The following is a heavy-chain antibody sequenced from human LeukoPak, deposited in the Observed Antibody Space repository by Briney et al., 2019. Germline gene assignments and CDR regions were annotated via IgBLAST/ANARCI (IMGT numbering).Heavy chain of an antibody. J-gene: IGHJ5*02. Sequence: GASVKVSCKASGYAFTRHYMHWVRQAPGQGLEWTGLINPSGSSTIYAPKFQGRVTMTRDMSTSTDYMELSSLRSEDTAVYYCARDNSVGDYAWWFDPWGQGTLVTVSS. CDR1: GYAFTRHY. D-gene: IGHD1-26*01. CDR3: ARDNSVGDYAWWFDP. V-gene: IGHV1-46*01. CDR2: INPSGSST.